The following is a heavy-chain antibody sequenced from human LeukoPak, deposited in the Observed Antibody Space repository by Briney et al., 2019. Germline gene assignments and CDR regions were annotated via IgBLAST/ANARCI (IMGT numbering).Heavy chain of an antibody. V-gene: IGHV4-34*01. CDR1: GGSFSGYY. J-gene: IGHJ4*02. Sequence: SETLSLTCAVYGGSFSGYYWSWIRQPPGKGLEWIGEINHSGSTNYNPSLESRVTISVDTSKNQFSLKLSSVTAADTAVYYCARGPAKMRASDYWGQGTLVTVSS. CDR3: ARGPAKMRASDY. D-gene: IGHD4/OR15-4a*01. CDR2: INHSGST.